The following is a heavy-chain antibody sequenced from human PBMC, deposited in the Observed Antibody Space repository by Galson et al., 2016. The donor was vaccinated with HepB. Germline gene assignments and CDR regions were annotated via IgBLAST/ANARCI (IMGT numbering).Heavy chain of an antibody. D-gene: IGHD4-11*01. CDR2: MYPRGDT. V-gene: IGHV3-53*01. J-gene: IGHJ5*02. CDR3: ARWTAYCPRPGCPRDHDYFDP. Sequence: SLRLSCAASGFLVSSSSMSRVRQTPGTGPEWVTVMYPRGDTHYSDSVRGRFTISRDNSRNSMSLQMTNLRVGDTAVYFCARWTAYCPRPGCPRDHDYFDPWGQGILVTVSS. CDR1: GFLVSSSS.